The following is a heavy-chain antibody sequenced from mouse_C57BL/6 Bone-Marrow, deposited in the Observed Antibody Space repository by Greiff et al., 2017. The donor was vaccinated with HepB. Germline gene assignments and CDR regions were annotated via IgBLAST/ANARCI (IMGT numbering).Heavy chain of an antibody. Sequence: VQLQQPGAELVKPGASVKLSCKASGYTFTSYWMQWVKQRPGQGLEWIGEIDPSDSYTNYNQKFKGKATLTVDTSSSTAYMQLSSLTSEDSAGYYCARESNYGFAYWGQGTLVTGSA. CDR1: GYTFTSYW. V-gene: IGHV1-50*01. CDR3: ARESNYGFAY. D-gene: IGHD2-5*01. J-gene: IGHJ3*01. CDR2: IDPSDSYT.